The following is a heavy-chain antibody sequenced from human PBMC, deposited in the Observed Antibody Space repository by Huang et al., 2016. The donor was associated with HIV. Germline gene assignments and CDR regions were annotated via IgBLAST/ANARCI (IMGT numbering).Heavy chain of an antibody. CDR2: IIPVFGTV. J-gene: IGHJ4*02. D-gene: IGHD2-15*01. Sequence: QVHLVQSGAEVRKPGSSVKVSCQASGGTFSTSAFSWLRQAPGQGPEWMGGIIPVFGTVNYAPKFQGRVTITADLSTTTAYMELSGLRSEDTALYYCAREAAIAARGKGLYFDFWGQGTLVTVSS. V-gene: IGHV1-69*13. CDR1: GGTFSTSA. CDR3: AREAAIAARGKGLYFDF.